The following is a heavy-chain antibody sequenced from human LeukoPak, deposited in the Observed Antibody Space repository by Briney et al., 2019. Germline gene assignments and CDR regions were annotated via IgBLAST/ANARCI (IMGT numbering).Heavy chain of an antibody. CDR2: ISSSSSTI. V-gene: IGHV3-48*01. Sequence: GGSLRLSCAASGFTFSSYSMNWVSQARGKGLERVSYISSSSSTIYYADSVKGRFTISRDNAKNSLYLQMNSLRAEDTAVYYCARERRTVTTDYWGQGTLVTVSS. D-gene: IGHD4-17*01. CDR3: ARERRTVTTDY. CDR1: GFTFSSYS. J-gene: IGHJ4*02.